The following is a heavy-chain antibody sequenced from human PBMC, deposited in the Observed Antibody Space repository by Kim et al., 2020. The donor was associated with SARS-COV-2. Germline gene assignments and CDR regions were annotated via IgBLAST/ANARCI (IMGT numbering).Heavy chain of an antibody. V-gene: IGHV3-33*06. CDR3: AKEWYSSSWYWFDP. D-gene: IGHD6-13*01. CDR2: IWYDGSNK. Sequence: GGSLRLSCAASGFTFSSYGMHWVRQAPGKGLEWVSVIWYDGSNKYYADSVKGRFTISRDNSKNTLYLQMNRLRAEDTAVYYCAKEWYSSSWYWFDPWGQGTLVTVSS. J-gene: IGHJ5*02. CDR1: GFTFSSYG.